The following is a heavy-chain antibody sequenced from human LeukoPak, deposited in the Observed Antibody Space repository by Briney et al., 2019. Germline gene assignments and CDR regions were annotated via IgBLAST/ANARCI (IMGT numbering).Heavy chain of an antibody. V-gene: IGHV5-51*01. J-gene: IGHJ4*02. CDR3: ARRYSAYEFFDY. CDR1: GFSFTTYW. CDR2: IYPDDSDT. Sequence: PGESLKISCKGSGFSFTTYWIGWVRQMPGKGLEWMGIIYPDDSDTRYSPSFQGQVTISADKSISTAYLQWSGLRASDTAMYYCARRYSAYEFFDYWAQGTLVTVSS. D-gene: IGHD5-12*01.